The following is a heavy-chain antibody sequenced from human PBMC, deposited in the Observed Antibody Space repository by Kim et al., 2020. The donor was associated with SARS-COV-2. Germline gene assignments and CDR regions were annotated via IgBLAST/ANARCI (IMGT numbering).Heavy chain of an antibody. V-gene: IGHV3-53*01. CDR3: SRDVGGYLKMAA. CDR2: IYSDGST. CDR1: VFSVSANY. J-gene: IGHJ6*04. D-gene: IGHD5-12*01. Sequence: GGSLRLSCAVSVFSVSANYMSWVRQAPGKGLEWVSLIYSDGSTYYADSVKGRFTISRDSSKNTLYLQMDSLRVDDTAVYYCSRDVGGYLKMAAGGTGTTVTVPS.